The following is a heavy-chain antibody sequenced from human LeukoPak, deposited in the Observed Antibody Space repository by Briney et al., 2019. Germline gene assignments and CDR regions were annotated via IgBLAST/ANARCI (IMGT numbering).Heavy chain of an antibody. J-gene: IGHJ4*02. V-gene: IGHV3-21*01. CDR3: SRGAVGSGYYRLDY. CDR2: ISSSSSYI. Sequence: GGSLRLSCAASGFTFSSYSMNWVRQAPGKGLEWVSSISSSSSYIYYADSVKGRFTISRDNAKNSLYLQMNSLRAEDTAVYYCSRGAVGSGYYRLDYWGQGTLVTVSS. CDR1: GFTFSSYS. D-gene: IGHD3-22*01.